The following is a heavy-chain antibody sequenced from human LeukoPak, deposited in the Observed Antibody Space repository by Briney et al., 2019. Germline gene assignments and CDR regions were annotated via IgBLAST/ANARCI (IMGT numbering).Heavy chain of an antibody. J-gene: IGHJ4*02. CDR1: GFNFSTYE. V-gene: IGHV3-48*03. CDR2: ITGANNK. Sequence: PGGSLRLSCAASGFNFSTYEMNWVRQAPAKGLDWVSSITGANNKYYADSVKGRFTISRDNAKNSLYLQMNSLRAEDTAVYYCASGGQSDYWGQGTLVSVSS. CDR3: ASGGQSDY.